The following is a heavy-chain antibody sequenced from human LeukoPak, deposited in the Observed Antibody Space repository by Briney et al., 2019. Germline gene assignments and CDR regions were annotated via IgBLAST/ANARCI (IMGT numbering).Heavy chain of an antibody. Sequence: SETLSLTCTVSGGSTSSGSYYWSWIRQPAGKGPEWIGRIYTSGSTNYNPSLKSRVTISVDTSKNQFSLKLSSVTAADTAVYYCARGRGWYYDSSGPFDYWGQGTLVTVSS. CDR1: GGSTSSGSYY. CDR2: IYTSGST. V-gene: IGHV4-61*02. J-gene: IGHJ4*02. D-gene: IGHD3-22*01. CDR3: ARGRGWYYDSSGPFDY.